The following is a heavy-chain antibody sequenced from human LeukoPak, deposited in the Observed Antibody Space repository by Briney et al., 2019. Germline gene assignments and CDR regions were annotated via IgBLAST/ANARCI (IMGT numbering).Heavy chain of an antibody. V-gene: IGHV4-61*08. J-gene: IGHJ4*02. CDR3: ARTQSQSGSYRYYFGY. CDR1: GASVGSAGYY. Sequence: PSETLSLTCTVSGASVGSAGYYWSWIRQPPGGGLEWIGYVYYIANTNYNPSLKSRVTMSVNPSRNQFSLKLNSVTAADTAIYSCARTQSQSGSYRYYFGYWGQGTLVTVSS. CDR2: VYYIANT. D-gene: IGHD1-26*01.